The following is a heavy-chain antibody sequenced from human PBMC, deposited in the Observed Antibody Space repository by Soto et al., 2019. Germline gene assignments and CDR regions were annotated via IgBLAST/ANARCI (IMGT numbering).Heavy chain of an antibody. J-gene: IGHJ4*02. CDR3: ARDSLYSGSYFAY. Sequence: GGSLRLSCATSGFTFSSFSSYDMHWVRQAPGKGLEWVAEISFDGNKKDYADSVKGRFTISRDNSQNILYLQMNSLRSEDTAVYYCARDSLYSGSYFAYWGPGTLVTVSS. CDR2: ISFDGNKK. V-gene: IGHV3-30-3*01. D-gene: IGHD1-26*01. CDR1: GFTFSSFSSYD.